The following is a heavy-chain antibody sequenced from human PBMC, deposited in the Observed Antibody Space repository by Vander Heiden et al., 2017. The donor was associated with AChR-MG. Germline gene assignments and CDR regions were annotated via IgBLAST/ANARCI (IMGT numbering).Heavy chain of an antibody. D-gene: IGHD1-26*01. CDR1: GLTSTNYH. CDR2: INPSLDST. Sequence: QVQLVQSGAEVKKPGAPLKVSCRSSGLTSTNYHMHWVRQAPGQGLEWVGTINPSLDSTHYAQKFQGRVRMTRDTSTKTVYMDMTSLRPEDTAVYFCARELTGSFYFDFWGQGSLVTVSS. CDR3: ARELTGSFYFDF. V-gene: IGHV1-46*03. J-gene: IGHJ4*02.